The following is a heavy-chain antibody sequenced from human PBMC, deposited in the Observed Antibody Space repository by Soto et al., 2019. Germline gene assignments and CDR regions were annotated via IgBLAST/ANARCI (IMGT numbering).Heavy chain of an antibody. Sequence: QVQLQESGPGLVKPSETLSLTCTVSGGSISSYYWSWIRQSPWKGLEWIGYIYYSGSTNYNPSLKSLVFLSVARFKNQFSLKLSSVTAADTAWYFCARGRGATDFDYWGQGTLVTISS. J-gene: IGHJ4*02. D-gene: IGHD1-26*01. V-gene: IGHV4-59*01. CDR3: ARGRGATDFDY. CDR2: IYYSGST. CDR1: GGSISSYY.